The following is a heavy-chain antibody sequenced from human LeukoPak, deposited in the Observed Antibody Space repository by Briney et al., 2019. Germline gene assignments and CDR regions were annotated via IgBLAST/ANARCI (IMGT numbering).Heavy chain of an antibody. CDR3: ASDQGGYDASDI. CDR1: AGTFSSYA. CDR2: IIPIFGTA. Sequence: ASVKVSCKASAGTFSSYAISWVRQAPGQGLEWMGRIIPIFGTANYAQKFQGRVTITTDESTSTAYMERSSLRSEDTAVYYCASDQGGYDASDIWGQGTMVTVSS. J-gene: IGHJ3*02. D-gene: IGHD3-22*01. V-gene: IGHV1-69*05.